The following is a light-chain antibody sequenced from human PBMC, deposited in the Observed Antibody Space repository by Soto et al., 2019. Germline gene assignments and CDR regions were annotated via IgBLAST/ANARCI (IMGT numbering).Light chain of an antibody. V-gene: IGKV1-9*01. CDR1: QGISSS. Sequence: DIQLTQSPSFLSASVGDRVTITCRSSQGISSSLAWYQQKPGKVPTLLIYAASSLQSGVPSRFGGSGSGTDFTLTISSLQHEDFATYFCQQRYTYPLTFGGGTQVEIK. CDR3: QQRYTYPLT. J-gene: IGKJ4*01. CDR2: AAS.